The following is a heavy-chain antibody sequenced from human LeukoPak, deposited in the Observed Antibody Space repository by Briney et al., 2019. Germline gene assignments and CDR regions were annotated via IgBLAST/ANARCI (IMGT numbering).Heavy chain of an antibody. V-gene: IGHV3-23*01. CDR2: IFTTGNT. D-gene: IGHD1/OR15-1a*01. CDR1: GFTFSNYD. CDR3: VRGTTTPDY. Sequence: GGALILSCAASGFTFSNYDMIWVRQAPGKGLEWVSSIFTTGNTYYADSAKGRFTISRDNSKSTLFLQMNSLRAEDTALYFCVRGTTTPDYWGQGTLVTVSS. J-gene: IGHJ4*02.